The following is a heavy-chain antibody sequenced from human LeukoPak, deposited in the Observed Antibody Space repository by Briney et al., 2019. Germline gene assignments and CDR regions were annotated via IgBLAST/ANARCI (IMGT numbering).Heavy chain of an antibody. CDR3: ARSLPGTGS. CDR2: IKTDGSET. Sequence: PGGSLRLSCAASGFPFGSYWMSWVRQAPGKGLQWVANIKTDGSETYYLDSVEGRFTISRDNAKNSLYLQMNSLRVEDTAVYYCARSLPGTGSWGQGTLVTVSS. V-gene: IGHV3-7*01. D-gene: IGHD3-9*01. J-gene: IGHJ5*02. CDR1: GFPFGSYW.